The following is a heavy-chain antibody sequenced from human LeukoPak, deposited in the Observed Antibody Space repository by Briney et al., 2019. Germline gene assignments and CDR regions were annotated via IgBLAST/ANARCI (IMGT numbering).Heavy chain of an antibody. V-gene: IGHV3-11*01. CDR1: GFTFSDYY. CDR2: ISSSGSTK. J-gene: IGHJ6*02. Sequence: PGGSLRLSYAASGFTFSDYYMSWIRQAPGKGLEWVSYISSSGSTKYYADSVKGRFTISRDNAKNSLYLQMNSLRAEDTAVYYCARYSAFYYYYGMDVWGQGTTVTVSS. CDR3: ARYSAFYYYYGMDV. D-gene: IGHD5-18*01.